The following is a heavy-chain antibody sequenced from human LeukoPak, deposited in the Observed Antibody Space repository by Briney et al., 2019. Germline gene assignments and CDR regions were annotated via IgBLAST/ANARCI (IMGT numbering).Heavy chain of an antibody. V-gene: IGHV1-2*02. CDR2: INPNSGGT. J-gene: IGHJ4*02. CDR3: ARFTPQWGTAPSDY. CDR1: GYTFTGYY. D-gene: IGHD2-8*01. Sequence: ASVKVSCKASGYTFTGYYMHWVRQAPGQGLEWMGWINPNSGGTNYAQKFQGRVTMTRDTSISTAYMELSRLRSDDTAVYYCARFTPQWGTAPSDYWGQGTLVTVSS.